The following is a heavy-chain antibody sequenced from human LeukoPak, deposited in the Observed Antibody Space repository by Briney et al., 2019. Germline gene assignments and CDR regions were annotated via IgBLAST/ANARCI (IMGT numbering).Heavy chain of an antibody. CDR1: GGSISSGSYY. Sequence: SETLSLTCTVSGGSISSGSYYWSWIRQPAGKGLEWIGYIDYSGSTSYNPSLKSRVTTSIDTSKNQFSLRLNSVTAADTAVYYCARSDGYGLVGIWGQGTMVTVSS. V-gene: IGHV4-61*10. CDR3: ARSDGYGLVGI. D-gene: IGHD3-10*01. CDR2: IDYSGST. J-gene: IGHJ3*02.